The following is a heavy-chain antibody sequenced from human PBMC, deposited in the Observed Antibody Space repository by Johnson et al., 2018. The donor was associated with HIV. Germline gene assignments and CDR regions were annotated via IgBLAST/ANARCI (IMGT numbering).Heavy chain of an antibody. V-gene: IGHV3-30*03. D-gene: IGHD6-6*01. CDR1: GFTFSSYG. Sequence: RLVESGGGVVQPGRSLRLSCAASGFTFSSYGMHWVRQAPGKGLEWVAVISYDGSKKYYADSVKGQFTISRENSKNTLYLQMSSLRAEDTAVYYCARPLQPYTSSSQGTFDIWGQGTMVTVSS. J-gene: IGHJ3*02. CDR3: ARPLQPYTSSSQGTFDI. CDR2: ISYDGSKK.